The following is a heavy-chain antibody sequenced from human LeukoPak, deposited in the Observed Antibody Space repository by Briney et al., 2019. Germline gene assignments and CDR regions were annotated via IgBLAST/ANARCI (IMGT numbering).Heavy chain of an antibody. CDR1: GFTFSDYY. CDR3: AKQPTYSSGWYEIDY. Sequence: GGSLRLSCAASGFTFSDYYMSWIRQAPGKGLEWVSLISSGGGTRFHADSVKGRFTISRDNPKNSLYLQMNSLRAEDTAVYYCAKQPTYSSGWYEIDYWGQGTLVTVSS. J-gene: IGHJ4*02. CDR2: ISSGGGTR. V-gene: IGHV3-11*04. D-gene: IGHD6-19*01.